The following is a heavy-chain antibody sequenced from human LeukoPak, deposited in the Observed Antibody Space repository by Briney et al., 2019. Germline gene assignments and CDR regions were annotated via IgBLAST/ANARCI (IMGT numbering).Heavy chain of an antibody. J-gene: IGHJ4*02. CDR1: GGTFSSYA. D-gene: IGHD6-19*01. CDR3: ATGSSSGWYGRLDY. Sequence: SVKVSCKASGGTFSSYAISWVRQAPGQGLEWMGRIIPIFGTANYAQKFQGRVTITTDESTSTAYMELSSLRSEDTAVYYCATGSSSGWYGRLDYWGQGTLVTVSS. CDR2: IIPIFGTA. V-gene: IGHV1-69*05.